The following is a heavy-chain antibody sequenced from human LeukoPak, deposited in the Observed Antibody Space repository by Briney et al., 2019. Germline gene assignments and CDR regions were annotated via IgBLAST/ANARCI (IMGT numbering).Heavy chain of an antibody. D-gene: IGHD6-13*01. J-gene: IGHJ3*02. Sequence: GGSLRLSCAASGFTFSSYAMSWVRQAPGKGLEWVSAISGSSGSTYYADSVKGRFTTSRDNSKNTLYLQMNSLRAEDTAVYYCAKARGIAAAGTDAFDIWGQGTMVTVSS. V-gene: IGHV3-23*01. CDR2: ISGSSGST. CDR1: GFTFSSYA. CDR3: AKARGIAAAGTDAFDI.